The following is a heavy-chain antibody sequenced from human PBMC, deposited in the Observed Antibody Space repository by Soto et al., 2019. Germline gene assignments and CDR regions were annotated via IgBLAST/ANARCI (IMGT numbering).Heavy chain of an antibody. Sequence: SETLSLTCTVSGGSIRSYYWSWIRQPPGKGLEWIGYIYYSGNTNYNPSLKSRVTISVDTSKNQFSLKLSSVTAADTAVYYCARGGYSIDYWGQGTLVTVSS. J-gene: IGHJ4*02. CDR1: GGSIRSYY. D-gene: IGHD6-13*01. CDR3: ARGGYSIDY. V-gene: IGHV4-59*01. CDR2: IYYSGNT.